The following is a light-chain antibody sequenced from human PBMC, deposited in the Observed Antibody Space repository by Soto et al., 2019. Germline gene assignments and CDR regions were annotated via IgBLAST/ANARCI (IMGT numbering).Light chain of an antibody. CDR3: QKYDSAPWT. Sequence: DIEMTQSPSSLSASVGDRVTITCRASQGISNYLAWYQQRPGKFPKLLIYAASTLQSGVPSRFSGSGSGTDFTLTISSLQPEDVATYYCQKYDSAPWTFGQGTEVEIK. V-gene: IGKV1-27*01. CDR1: QGISNY. CDR2: AAS. J-gene: IGKJ1*01.